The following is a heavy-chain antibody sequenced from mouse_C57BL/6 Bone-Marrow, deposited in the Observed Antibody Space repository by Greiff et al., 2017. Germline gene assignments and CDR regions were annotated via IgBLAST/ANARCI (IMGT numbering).Heavy chain of an antibody. CDR3: ARFDYGSRSDFDY. V-gene: IGHV14-3*01. Sequence: EVQLQQSVAELVRPGASVKLSCTASGFNIKNTYMHWVKQRPEQGLEWIGRIDPANGNTKYAPKFQGKATITADTSSNTAYLPLSSLTSEDTAIYYCARFDYGSRSDFDYWGQGTTLTVSS. CDR1: GFNIKNTY. D-gene: IGHD1-1*01. CDR2: IDPANGNT. J-gene: IGHJ2*01.